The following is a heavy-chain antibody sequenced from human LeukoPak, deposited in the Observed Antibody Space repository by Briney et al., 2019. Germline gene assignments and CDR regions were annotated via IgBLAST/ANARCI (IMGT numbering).Heavy chain of an antibody. CDR1: GFTFSSYW. V-gene: IGHV3-7*01. CDR2: IKQDGSEK. Sequence: GGSLRLSCAASGFTFSSYWMSWVRQAPGKGLEWVANIKQDGSEKYYVDSVKGRFTISRGNAKNSLYLQMNSLRAEDTAVYYCARDSSNQQYYYYYYGMDVWGQGTTVTVSS. D-gene: IGHD6-6*01. J-gene: IGHJ6*02. CDR3: ARDSSNQQYYYYYYGMDV.